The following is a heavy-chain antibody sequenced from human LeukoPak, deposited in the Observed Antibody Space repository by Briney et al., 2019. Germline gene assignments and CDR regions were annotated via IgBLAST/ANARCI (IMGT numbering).Heavy chain of an antibody. V-gene: IGHV3-23*01. J-gene: IGHJ5*02. D-gene: IGHD3-3*01. CDR3: AREANDFWSGYAPGFDP. Sequence: GGSLRLSCAASGFTFSSYAMSWVRQAPGKGLEWVSAISGSGGSTYYADSVKGRFTISRDNSKNTLYLQMNSLRAEDTAVYYCAREANDFWSGYAPGFDPWGQGTLVTVSS. CDR1: GFTFSSYA. CDR2: ISGSGGST.